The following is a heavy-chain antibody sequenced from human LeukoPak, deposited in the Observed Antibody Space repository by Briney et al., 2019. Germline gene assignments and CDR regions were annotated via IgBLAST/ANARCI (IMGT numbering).Heavy chain of an antibody. D-gene: IGHD5-24*01. V-gene: IGHV1-2*02. CDR3: ARDDMATNPLEFDY. CDR1: GYIFTAYY. J-gene: IGHJ4*02. CDR2: INPNSGGT. Sequence: ASVKDSCKASGYIFTAYYIHWVRQAPGQGPEWMGYINPNSGGTDYAQKFQGRVTMTRDTSISTAYMELSNLRSDDTAVYYCARDDMATNPLEFDYWGQGTLVTVSS.